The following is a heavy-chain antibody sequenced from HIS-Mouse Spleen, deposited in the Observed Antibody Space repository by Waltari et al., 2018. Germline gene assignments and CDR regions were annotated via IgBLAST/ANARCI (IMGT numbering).Heavy chain of an antibody. CDR1: GFTFSSYA. J-gene: IGHJ4*02. V-gene: IGHV3-23*01. D-gene: IGHD7-27*01. CDR3: AKQDLGIRKNYFDY. CDR2: ISGSGGST. Sequence: GFTFSSYAMSWVRQAPGKGLEWVSAISGSGGSTYYADSVKGRFTISRDNSKNTLYLQMNSLRAEDTAVYYCAKQDLGIRKNYFDYWGQGTLVTVSS.